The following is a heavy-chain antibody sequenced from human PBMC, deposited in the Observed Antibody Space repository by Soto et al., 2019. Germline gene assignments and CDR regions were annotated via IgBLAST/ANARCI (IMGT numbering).Heavy chain of an antibody. D-gene: IGHD6-6*01. CDR3: AKDVAARPLNWFDP. Sequence: GGSLRLSCAASGFTFDDYAMHWVRQAPGEGLEWVSGISWNSGSIGYADSVKGRFTISRDNAKNSLYLQMNSLRAEDTALYYCAKDVAARPLNWFDPWGQGTLVTVSS. J-gene: IGHJ5*02. CDR1: GFTFDDYA. CDR2: ISWNSGSI. V-gene: IGHV3-9*01.